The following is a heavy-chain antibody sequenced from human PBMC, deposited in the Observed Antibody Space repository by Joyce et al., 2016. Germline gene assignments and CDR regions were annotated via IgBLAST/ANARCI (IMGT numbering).Heavy chain of an antibody. CDR1: GYSFTTSW. D-gene: IGHD2/OR15-2a*01. J-gene: IGHJ3*02. CDR2: IYVGDSDT. V-gene: IGHV5-51*01. CDR3: ASQKREYFKDALDI. Sequence: EVQLVQSGAEVKKPGESLKISCKGSGYSFTTSWIGWVRQIPGKGLEWMGTIYVGDSDTKYSPSVQGQVTISADKSISTVYLQWSSLKASDTAIYYCASQKREYFKDALDIWGQGTLVTVSS.